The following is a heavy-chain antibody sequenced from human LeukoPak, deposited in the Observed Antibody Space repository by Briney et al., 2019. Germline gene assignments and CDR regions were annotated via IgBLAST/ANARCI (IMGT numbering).Heavy chain of an antibody. CDR2: INHSGST. CDR3: ARSLWFGEPILT. Sequence: SETLSLTCAVYGGSFSGYYWSWIRQPPGKGLEWIGEINHSGSTNYNPSLKSRVTISVDTSKDQFSLKLSSVTAADTAVYYCARSLWFGEPILTWGQGTLVTVSS. V-gene: IGHV4-34*01. CDR1: GGSFSGYY. J-gene: IGHJ5*02. D-gene: IGHD3-10*01.